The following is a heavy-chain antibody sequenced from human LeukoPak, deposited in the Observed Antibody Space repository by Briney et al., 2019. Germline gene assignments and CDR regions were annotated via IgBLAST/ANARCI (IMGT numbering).Heavy chain of an antibody. Sequence: SVKVSCKASGGTFSSYAISWVRQAPGQGLEWMGRIIPIFGIANYAQKFQGRVTITADKSTSTAYMELSSLRSGDTAVYYCASGGALGYCSGGSCQPIDYWGQGTLVTVSS. D-gene: IGHD2-15*01. CDR2: IIPIFGIA. CDR3: ASGGALGYCSGGSCQPIDY. CDR1: GGTFSSYA. V-gene: IGHV1-69*04. J-gene: IGHJ4*02.